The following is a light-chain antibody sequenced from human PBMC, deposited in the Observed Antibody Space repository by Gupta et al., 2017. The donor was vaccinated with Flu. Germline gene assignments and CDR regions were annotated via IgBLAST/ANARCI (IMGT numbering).Light chain of an antibody. J-gene: IGKJ3*01. CDR2: WAS. Sequence: DIVMTQSPDSLVASLGERVTVSCKSSQTILYASNNKNYLAWYQREPGQSPQLLISWASIRESGVPDRFSGSGSGTNFSLTISSLQAEDAAIYYCHQYYGSPFTFGPGTRLVLK. CDR3: HQYYGSPFT. V-gene: IGKV4-1*01. CDR1: QTILYASNNKNY.